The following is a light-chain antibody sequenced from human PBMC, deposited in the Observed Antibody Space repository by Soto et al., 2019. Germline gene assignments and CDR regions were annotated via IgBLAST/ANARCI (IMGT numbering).Light chain of an antibody. V-gene: IGKV3-11*01. CDR3: HQRQSWPRT. CDR1: QYINTR. Sequence: EIVLTQSPATLSSFPGHRVTLSCRASQYINTRLAWYQHRPGQAPRLLIYQTSLRAAGIPARFSASGSGTDFTLTISDVQPEDFALYYCHQRQSWPRTVGQGTKVDIK. J-gene: IGKJ1*01. CDR2: QTS.